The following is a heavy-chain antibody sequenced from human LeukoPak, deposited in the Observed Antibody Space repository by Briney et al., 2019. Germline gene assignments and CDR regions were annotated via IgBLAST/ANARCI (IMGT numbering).Heavy chain of an antibody. CDR2: IYHSGST. J-gene: IGHJ4*02. CDR3: ARNGTNNYFDY. CDR1: GYSISSGYY. Sequence: PSETLSLTCAVPGYSISSGYYWGWIRQPPGKGLEWIGSIYHSGSTHYNPSLKSRVTISVDTSKNQFSLKLNSVTAADTAVYYCARNGTNNYFDYWGQGTLVTDSS. D-gene: IGHD2-2*01. V-gene: IGHV4-38-2*01.